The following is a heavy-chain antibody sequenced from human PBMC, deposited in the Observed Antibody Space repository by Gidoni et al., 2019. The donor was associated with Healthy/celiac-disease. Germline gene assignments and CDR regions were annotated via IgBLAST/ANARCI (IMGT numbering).Heavy chain of an antibody. D-gene: IGHD3-22*01. V-gene: IGHV3-66*01. J-gene: IGHJ4*02. CDR1: GFTVRSNY. CDR2: IYSGGST. CDR3: AREDYDSSGYYLNYFDY. Sequence: EVQLVESGGGLVQHGGSLRLSCAASGFTVRSNYMSWVRQAPGKGLEWVSVIYSGGSTYYADSVKGRFTISRDNSKNTLYLQMNSLRAEDTAVYYCAREDYDSSGYYLNYFDYWGQGTLVTVSS.